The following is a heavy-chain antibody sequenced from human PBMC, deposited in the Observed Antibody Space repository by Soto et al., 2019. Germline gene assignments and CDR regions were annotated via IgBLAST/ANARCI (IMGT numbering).Heavy chain of an antibody. CDR3: ARETDGAAAPWYFDL. J-gene: IGHJ2*01. CDR1: GGTFSSYA. D-gene: IGHD6-13*01. V-gene: IGHV1-69*01. CDR2: IIPIFGTA. Sequence: QVQLVQSGAEVKKPGSSVKVSCKASGGTFSSYAISWVXXXXGXGLEWMGGIIPIFGTANYAQKFQGRVTITADESTSTAYMELSSLRSEDTAVYYCARETDGAAAPWYFDLWGRGTLVTVSS.